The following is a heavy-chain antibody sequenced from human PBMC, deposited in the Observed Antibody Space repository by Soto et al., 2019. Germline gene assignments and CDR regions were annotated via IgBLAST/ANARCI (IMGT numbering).Heavy chain of an antibody. CDR1: GFTFSSYA. CDR3: AKDRALKYYDFWSGYNYYYYGMDG. D-gene: IGHD3-3*01. J-gene: IGHJ6*02. V-gene: IGHV3-23*01. CDR2: ISGSGGST. Sequence: GGSLRLSCAASGFTFSSYAINWVRQAPGKGLEWVSAISGSGGSTYYADSVKGRFTISRDNSKNTLYLQMNSLRAEDTAVYYCAKDRALKYYDFWSGYNYYYYGMDGWGQGATVTDSS.